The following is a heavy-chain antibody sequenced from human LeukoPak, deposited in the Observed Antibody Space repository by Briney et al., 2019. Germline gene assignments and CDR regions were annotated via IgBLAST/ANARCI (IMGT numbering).Heavy chain of an antibody. Sequence: GGSLRLSCAASGFTFSNYAIHWVRQAPGKGLEWVCFIWYNGSNKYHADSVKGRFTISRDNSKNTVYLQMNSLSAEDTAVYYCAKDKGLISGKYYFDYWGQGALVTVPS. J-gene: IGHJ4*02. D-gene: IGHD1-26*01. V-gene: IGHV3-30*02. CDR3: AKDKGLISGKYYFDY. CDR1: GFTFSNYA. CDR2: IWYNGSNK.